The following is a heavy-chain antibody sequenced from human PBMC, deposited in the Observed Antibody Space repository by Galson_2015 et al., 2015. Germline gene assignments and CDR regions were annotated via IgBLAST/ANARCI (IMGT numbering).Heavy chain of an antibody. CDR3: ARGEITKIRGVPDY. D-gene: IGHD3-10*01. J-gene: IGHJ4*02. V-gene: IGHV3-21*01. CDR2: ISSSGTYL. CDR1: GFSFSSHS. Sequence: SLRLSCAASGFSFSSHSMNWVRQAPGKGLEWVSSISSSGTYLYYADSVKGRFTISRDNAKSSLYLQMNNLRAEDTAIYYCARGEITKIRGVPDYWGQGTLVTVSS.